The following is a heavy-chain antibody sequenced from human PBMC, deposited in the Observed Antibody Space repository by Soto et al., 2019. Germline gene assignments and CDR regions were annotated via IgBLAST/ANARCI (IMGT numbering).Heavy chain of an antibody. CDR2: INHSGST. J-gene: IGHJ6*02. CDR3: ARGNPPSYYYYGMDV. Sequence: SETLSLTCAVYGGSFSCYYWSWIRQPPGKGLEWIGEINHSGSTNYNPSLKSRVTISVDTSKNQFSLKLSSVTAAGTAVYYCARGNPPSYYYYGMDVWGQGTTVTVSS. CDR1: GGSFSCYY. V-gene: IGHV4-34*01.